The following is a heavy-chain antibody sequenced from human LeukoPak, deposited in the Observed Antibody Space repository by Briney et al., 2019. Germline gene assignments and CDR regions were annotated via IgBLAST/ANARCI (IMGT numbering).Heavy chain of an antibody. CDR1: GGSISSRNW. Sequence: SETLSLTCAVSGGSISSRNWWTWVRQSPGKGLEWIGEISHSGSTNYNPSLESRVTVSVDNSKNQFSLKLSSVTAADTAVYYCARGDSQSPLMYFDYWGQGTLVTVSS. D-gene: IGHD2-8*01. V-gene: IGHV4-4*02. CDR3: ARGDSQSPLMYFDY. J-gene: IGHJ4*02. CDR2: ISHSGST.